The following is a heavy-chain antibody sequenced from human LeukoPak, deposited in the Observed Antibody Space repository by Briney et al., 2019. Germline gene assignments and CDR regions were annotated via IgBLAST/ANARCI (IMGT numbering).Heavy chain of an antibody. CDR1: GFTVSSYS. CDR2: IDHSGTT. V-gene: IGHV4-34*08. CDR3: VVDGSEYGSAEYFQH. J-gene: IGHJ1*01. D-gene: IGHD3-22*01. Sequence: PGGSLRLSCAASGFTVSSYSMNWVRQAPGKGLEWIGEIDHSGTTNYNPSLKSRVTISVDTSKKQFSLKLSSVTAADTAVYYCVVDGSEYGSAEYFQHWGQGTLVTVSS.